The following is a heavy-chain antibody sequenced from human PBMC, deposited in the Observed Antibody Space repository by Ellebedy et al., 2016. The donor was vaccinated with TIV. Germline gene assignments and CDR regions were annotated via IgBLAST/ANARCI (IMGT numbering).Heavy chain of an antibody. D-gene: IGHD3-10*01. CDR1: GGSISTYY. CDR2: MYFSGST. Sequence: MPSETLSLTCTVSGGSISTYYWSWIRQPPGKGLEWIGYMYFSGSTNYNPSLKSRVTISVDTSKNQFSLKLSSVTAADTAVYYCARALWGAFDIWGQGTMVTVSS. V-gene: IGHV4-59*01. CDR3: ARALWGAFDI. J-gene: IGHJ3*02.